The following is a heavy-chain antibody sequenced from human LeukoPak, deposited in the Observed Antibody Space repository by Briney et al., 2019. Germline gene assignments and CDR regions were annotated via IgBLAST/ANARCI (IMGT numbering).Heavy chain of an antibody. CDR1: GFTVSSNY. CDR3: ARGAGYNYPHYFDY. V-gene: IGHV3-53*01. Sequence: PGGSLRLSCAASGFTVSSNYMNWVRQAPGKGLEWVSVIYGCGNIYYADSVKGRFTISRDNSKNPLYLQINSLRAEDTAVYYCARGAGYNYPHYFDYWGQGTLVTVSS. CDR2: IYGCGNI. D-gene: IGHD5-24*01. J-gene: IGHJ4*02.